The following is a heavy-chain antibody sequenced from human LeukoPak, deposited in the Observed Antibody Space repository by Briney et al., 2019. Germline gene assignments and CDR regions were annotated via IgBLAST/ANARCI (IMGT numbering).Heavy chain of an antibody. J-gene: IGHJ5*02. CDR1: GGSISSSSYY. V-gene: IGHV4-39*01. CDR3: ARHGGYYDFWSGYHFNWFDP. D-gene: IGHD3-3*01. Sequence: SETLSLTCTVSGGSISSSSYYWGWIRQPPGKGLEWIGSIYYSGSTYYNLSLKSRVTISVDTSKNQFSLKLSPVTAADTAVYYCARHGGYYDFWSGYHFNWFDPWGQGTLVTVSS. CDR2: IYYSGST.